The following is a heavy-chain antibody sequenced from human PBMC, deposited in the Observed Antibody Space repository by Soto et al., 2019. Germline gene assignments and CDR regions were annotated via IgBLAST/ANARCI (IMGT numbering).Heavy chain of an antibody. V-gene: IGHV3-33*01. J-gene: IGHJ5*01. CDR2: IWYDGSNK. CDR3: SSRCDSQHDITTPLDS. Sequence: LQCPGKALEWVAVIWYDGSNKYYADSVKGRFTISRDNSKNTLYLQMNSLRAEDTAVYYCSSRCDSQHDITTPLDSWREGT. D-gene: IGHD3-9*01.